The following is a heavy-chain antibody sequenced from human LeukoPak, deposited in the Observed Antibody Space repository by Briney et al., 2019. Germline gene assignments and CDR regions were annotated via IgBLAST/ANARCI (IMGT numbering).Heavy chain of an antibody. V-gene: IGHV3-30*14. J-gene: IGHJ4*02. CDR1: GFTFSSYA. CDR2: ISYDGSNK. CDR3: ARVRAAMVTGPLDY. Sequence: GRSLRLSCAASGFTFSSYAMHWVRQAPGKGLEWVAVISYDGSNKYYADSVKGRFTISRDNSKNTLYLQMNSLRAEDTAVYYCARVRAAMVTGPLDYWGQGTLVTVSS. D-gene: IGHD5-18*01.